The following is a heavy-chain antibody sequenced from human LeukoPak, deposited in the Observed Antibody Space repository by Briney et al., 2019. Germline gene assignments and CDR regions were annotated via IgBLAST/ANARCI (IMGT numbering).Heavy chain of an antibody. CDR3: ARDRTVRGLRWFDP. CDR2: ISSSSSTI. V-gene: IGHV3-48*04. J-gene: IGHJ5*02. CDR1: GFTFSSYS. D-gene: IGHD3-10*01. Sequence: GGSLRLSCAASGFTFSSYSMNWVRQAPGKGLEWVSYISSSSSTIYYADSVKGRFTISRDHAKNSLYLKMNSLRAEDTAVYYCARDRTVRGLRWFDPWGQGTLVTVSS.